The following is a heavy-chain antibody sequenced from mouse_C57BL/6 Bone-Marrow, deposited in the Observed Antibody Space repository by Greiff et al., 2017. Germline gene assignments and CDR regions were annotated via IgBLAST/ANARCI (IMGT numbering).Heavy chain of an antibody. J-gene: IGHJ4*01. CDR2: IYPRSGNT. CDR1: GYTFTSYG. CDR3: ARPYDYEAMDY. V-gene: IGHV1-81*01. Sequence: QVQLQQSGAELARPGASVKLSCTASGYTFTSYGISWVKQRTGQGLEWIGEIYPRSGNTYYNEKFKGKATLTADKSSSTAYMELRSLTSEDSAVYVCARPYDYEAMDYWGQGTSVTVSS. D-gene: IGHD6-5*01.